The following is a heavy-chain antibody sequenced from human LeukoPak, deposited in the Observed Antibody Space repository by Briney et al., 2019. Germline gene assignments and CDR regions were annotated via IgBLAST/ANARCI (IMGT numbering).Heavy chain of an antibody. D-gene: IGHD2-2*01. CDR3: ARVLGYCSSTSCYYPYYYYYGMDV. V-gene: IGHV5-51*01. Sequence: GESLKISCKGSGYSFTSYWIGWVRQMPGKGLDWRGFISPGESETRTSTSFPGQVTISSDKSISTAYLQWSSLKASDTAMYYCARVLGYCSSTSCYYPYYYYYGMDVWGKGTTVTVSS. J-gene: IGHJ6*04. CDR1: GYSFTSYW. CDR2: ISPGESET.